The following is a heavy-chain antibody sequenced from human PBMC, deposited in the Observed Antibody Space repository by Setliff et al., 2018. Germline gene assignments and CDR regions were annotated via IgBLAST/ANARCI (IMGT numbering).Heavy chain of an antibody. CDR2: IYSNGRT. CDR3: ARDRGVHGFDP. CDR1: GGSISSDSHY. Sequence: SETLSLTCTVSGGSISSDSHYWAWARQPAGKGLELIGQIYSNGRTYYNPSLKSRLTISLDTSKNQFSLNLSSVTAADTAVYYCARDRGVHGFDPWGQGTLVTVSS. D-gene: IGHD6-25*01. J-gene: IGHJ5*02. V-gene: IGHV4-61*10.